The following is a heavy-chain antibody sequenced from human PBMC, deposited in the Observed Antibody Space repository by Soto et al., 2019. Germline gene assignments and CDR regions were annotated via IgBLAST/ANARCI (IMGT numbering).Heavy chain of an antibody. CDR3: ARGRGGSYGGNSAHYDV. J-gene: IGHJ3*01. V-gene: IGHV3-33*01. Sequence: QVHLVESGGGVVQPGTSLRLSCEASGFTFSGFGMHWVRQTPGKGLEWVAVIWYDGSKEYFADCVKGRFTISRDNSKNELYLQMKCLRAENSAIYYCARGRGGSYGGNSAHYDVWGQGTLVTVSS. CDR1: GFTFSGFG. D-gene: IGHD4-17*01. CDR2: IWYDGSKE.